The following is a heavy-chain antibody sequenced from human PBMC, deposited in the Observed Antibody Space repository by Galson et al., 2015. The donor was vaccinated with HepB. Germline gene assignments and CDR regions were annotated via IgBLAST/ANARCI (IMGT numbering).Heavy chain of an antibody. CDR3: ARHMLGVTTGFDS. J-gene: IGHJ4*02. CDR1: GGSISSYY. V-gene: IGHV4-59*08. Sequence: SLTCTVSGGSISSYYWRWIRQPPGKGLEWIGYIYYSGSTNYNPSLKSRVTISVDTSKNQFSLKVTSVTAADTAVYYCARHMLGVTTGFDSWGQGTLVTVSS. D-gene: IGHD4-17*01. CDR2: IYYSGST.